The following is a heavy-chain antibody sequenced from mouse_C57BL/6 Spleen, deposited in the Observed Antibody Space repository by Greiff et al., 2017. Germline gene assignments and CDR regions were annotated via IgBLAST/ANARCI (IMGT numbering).Heavy chain of an antibody. Sequence: QVQLQQSGAELVRPGASVTLSCKASGYTFTDYEMHWVKQTPVHGLEWIGAIDPETGGTAYNQKFKGKAILTADKSSSTAYMDLRSLTSEDSAVYYCTRKYYGYYFDYWGQGTTLTVSS. D-gene: IGHD1-1*01. CDR2: IDPETGGT. V-gene: IGHV1-15*01. J-gene: IGHJ2*01. CDR3: TRKYYGYYFDY. CDR1: GYTFTDYE.